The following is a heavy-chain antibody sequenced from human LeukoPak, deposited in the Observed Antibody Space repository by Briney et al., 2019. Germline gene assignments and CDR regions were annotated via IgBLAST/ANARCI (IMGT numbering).Heavy chain of an antibody. V-gene: IGHV3-23*01. CDR2: LTSDGGST. Sequence: GGSLRLTCAASGFTFSSYDMSWVRQAPGKGLEWVSPLTSDGGSTEYADSVKGRFTISRDNSKNTLYLQMNGLRAEDTALYFCARSLVRWAFDYWGRGALVSVSP. CDR3: ARSLVRWAFDY. CDR1: GFTFSSYD. D-gene: IGHD4-23*01. J-gene: IGHJ4*01.